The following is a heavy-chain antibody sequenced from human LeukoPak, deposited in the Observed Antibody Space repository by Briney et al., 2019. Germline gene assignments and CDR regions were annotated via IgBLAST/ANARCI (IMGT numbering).Heavy chain of an antibody. Sequence: PSETLSLTCAVYGGSFSGYYWSWIRQPPGKGLEWIGYIYHSGTTYYNPSLQSRVTMSVDTSKNQFSLKLSSVTAVDTAVYYCARKENVYYYFDYWGQGTLVTVSS. J-gene: IGHJ4*02. V-gene: IGHV4-34*10. CDR3: ARKENVYYYFDY. CDR2: IYHSGTT. CDR1: GGSFSGYY. D-gene: IGHD3-10*01.